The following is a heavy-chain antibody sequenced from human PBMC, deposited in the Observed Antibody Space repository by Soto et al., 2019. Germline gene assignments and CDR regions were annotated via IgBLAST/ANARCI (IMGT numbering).Heavy chain of an antibody. CDR3: ARGRLEPFAY. Sequence: EVQLVESGGGLVQPGGSLRLSGAASGFNLGSYWMHWVRQAPGKGLVWVSRINDYGTTINYAESVEGRFNISRADAKSQVYLQMNNLGDDNKAVYYCARGRLEPFAYWCQGALVTVSS. CDR2: INDYGTTI. D-gene: IGHD1-1*01. V-gene: IGHV3-74*01. CDR1: GFNLGSYW. J-gene: IGHJ4*02.